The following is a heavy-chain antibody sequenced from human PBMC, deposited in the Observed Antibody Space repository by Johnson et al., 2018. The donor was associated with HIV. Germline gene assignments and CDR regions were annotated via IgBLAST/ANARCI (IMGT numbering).Heavy chain of an antibody. Sequence: QVQLVESGGGVVQPGGSLRLSCAASGFTFSNHGLHWVRQAPGKGLEWVSVIYSGGRTYYADSVEGRFTISRDNSKNTLYLQMNSLRAEDTAVYYCARPRTTVTQVDAFDIWGQGTMVTVSS. CDR3: ARPRTTVTQVDAFDI. J-gene: IGHJ3*02. CDR2: IYSGGRT. V-gene: IGHV3-NL1*01. D-gene: IGHD4-17*01. CDR1: GFTFSNHG.